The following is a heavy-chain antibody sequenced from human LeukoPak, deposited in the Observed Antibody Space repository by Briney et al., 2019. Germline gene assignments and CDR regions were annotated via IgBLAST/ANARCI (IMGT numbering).Heavy chain of an antibody. CDR2: MNPNSGGT. J-gene: IGHJ4*02. CDR1: GYTFTDYY. V-gene: IGHV1-2*02. CDR3: SRRWIDCTTKIRYVDS. D-gene: IGHD2-8*01. Sequence: GASVKVSCKASGYTFTDYYIHWMRQAPGQGLEWMGWMNPNSGGTSYAQKFQGRVTMTRDTPISTAYMELSRLTSDDTAVYYCSRRWIDCTTKIRYVDSWGQGTLVTVSS.